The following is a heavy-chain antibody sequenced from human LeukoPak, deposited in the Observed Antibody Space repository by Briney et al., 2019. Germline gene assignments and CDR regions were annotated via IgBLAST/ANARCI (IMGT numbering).Heavy chain of an antibody. J-gene: IGHJ6*03. Sequence: IPGGSLRLSCAASGFTFSDNYMSWIRQAPGKGLEWVSYISSSGSTIYYADSVKGRFTIPRDNAKNSLYLQMNSLRAEDTAVYYCARSIAAAGYLHYYYYYMDVWGKGTTVTVSS. CDR3: ARSIAAAGYLHYYYYYMDV. CDR1: GFTFSDNY. D-gene: IGHD6-13*01. V-gene: IGHV3-11*01. CDR2: ISSSGSTI.